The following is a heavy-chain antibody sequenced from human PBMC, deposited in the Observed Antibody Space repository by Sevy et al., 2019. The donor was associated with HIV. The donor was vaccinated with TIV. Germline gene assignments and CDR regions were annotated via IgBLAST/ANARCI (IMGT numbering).Heavy chain of an antibody. CDR3: TTASWSQEDYYNY. J-gene: IGHJ4*02. Sequence: GGSLRLSWAASGFTFGNAWMSWVRQAPGKGREWVGRIKGKIYDGTIDYAAPVKGRFSISRDDSKNTLYLQMNSLKTEDTAVYYCTTASWSQEDYYNYWGQGTLVTVSS. D-gene: IGHD6-13*01. CDR2: IKGKIYDGTI. V-gene: IGHV3-15*01. CDR1: GFTFGNAW.